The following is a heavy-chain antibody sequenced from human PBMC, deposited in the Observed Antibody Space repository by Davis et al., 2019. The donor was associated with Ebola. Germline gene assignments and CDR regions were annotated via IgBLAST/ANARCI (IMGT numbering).Heavy chain of an antibody. V-gene: IGHV4-59*12. CDR2: IYHSEIT. J-gene: IGHJ4*02. Sequence: GSLRLSCTVSGGSISDYYWSWIRQPPGKGLEWIGYIYHSEITDSNPSLKSRVTISVDTSKNQFSLKLSSVTAADTAVYYCASLWFGELLFYYWGQGTLVTVSS. CDR1: GGSISDYY. CDR3: ASLWFGELLFYY. D-gene: IGHD3-10*01.